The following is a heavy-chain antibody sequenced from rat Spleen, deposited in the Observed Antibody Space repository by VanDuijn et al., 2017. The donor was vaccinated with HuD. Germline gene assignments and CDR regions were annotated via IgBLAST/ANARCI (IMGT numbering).Heavy chain of an antibody. CDR2: IRSGGDNT. CDR1: GFTFSDYV. J-gene: IGHJ3*01. CDR3: ARHGGLRNWFAY. D-gene: IGHD1-11*01. Sequence: EVQLVESGGGLVQPGRALKLSCTASGFTFSDYVMAWVRPAPTKGLEWIASIRSGGDNTYYRDSVKGRFTIPRDDAKSTQCLEMDSLRSEDTGTYYCARHGGLRNWFAYWGQGTLVTVSS. V-gene: IGHV5S13*01.